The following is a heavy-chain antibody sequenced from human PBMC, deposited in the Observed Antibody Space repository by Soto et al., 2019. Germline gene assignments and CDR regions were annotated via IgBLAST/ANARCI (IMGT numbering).Heavy chain of an antibody. Sequence: QVQLVQSGAEVKKPGSSVKVSCKASGGTFSSYAISWVRQAPGQGLEWMGGIIPIFGTANYAQKFQGRVTITADESTSTAYMELSSLRSEDAAVYYCARDAVAGNELNSQLGLWFDPWGQGTLVTVSS. CDR2: IIPIFGTA. V-gene: IGHV1-69*01. CDR1: GGTFSSYA. CDR3: ARDAVAGNELNSQLGLWFDP. D-gene: IGHD6-19*01. J-gene: IGHJ5*02.